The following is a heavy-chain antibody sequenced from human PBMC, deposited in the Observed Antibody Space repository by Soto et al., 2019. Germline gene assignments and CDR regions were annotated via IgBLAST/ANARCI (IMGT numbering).Heavy chain of an antibody. CDR2: INESGST. Sequence: QVQLQQCGAGLVKPSETLSLSCAVYGQSFSGHSWAWIRQPPGKGLAWIGEINESGSTYYNPSIKSRVTISTDTSKNQFSLKLRSVSAADTAAYFCARGSGIVALPGELEDVNYDYWGQGTLVNVSS. D-gene: IGHD1-1*01. CDR3: ARGSGIVALPGELEDVNYDY. J-gene: IGHJ4*02. CDR1: GQSFSGHS. V-gene: IGHV4-34*01.